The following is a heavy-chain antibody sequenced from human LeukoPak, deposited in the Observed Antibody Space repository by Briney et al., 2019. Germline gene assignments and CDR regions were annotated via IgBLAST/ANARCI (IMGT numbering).Heavy chain of an antibody. D-gene: IGHD5-24*01. Sequence: GGSLRLSCAASGFTFDDYALSWVRQAPGEGLEWVSAISGYGGNTYYAGSVKGRFTISRDISMNTLYLQMNTLRVEDTAVYYCAKGPKLGDGFHCDSWGQGTLVTVSS. J-gene: IGHJ4*02. V-gene: IGHV3-23*01. CDR1: GFTFDDYA. CDR3: AKGPKLGDGFHCDS. CDR2: ISGYGGNT.